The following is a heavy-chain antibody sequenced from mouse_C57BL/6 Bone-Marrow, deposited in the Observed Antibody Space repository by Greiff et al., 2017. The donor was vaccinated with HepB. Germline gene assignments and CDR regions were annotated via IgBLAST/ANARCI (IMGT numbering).Heavy chain of an antibody. V-gene: IGHV1-19*01. D-gene: IGHD2-3*01. Sequence: VQLQQSGPVLVKPGASVKMSCKASGYTFTDYYMNWVKQSHGKSLEWIGVINPYNGGTSYNQKFKGKATLTVDKSSSTAYMELNSLTSEDSAVYYCARDGWGAMDYWGQGTSVTVSS. CDR2: INPYNGGT. CDR1: GYTFTDYY. CDR3: ARDGWGAMDY. J-gene: IGHJ4*01.